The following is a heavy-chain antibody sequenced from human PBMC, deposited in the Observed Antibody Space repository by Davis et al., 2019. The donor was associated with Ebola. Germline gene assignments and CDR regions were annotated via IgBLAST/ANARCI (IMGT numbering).Heavy chain of an antibody. CDR2: IYYSGST. Sequence: SETLSLTCSVSGASISSYYWSWIRQPPGKGLEWIGYIYYSGSTYYNPSLKSRVTISVDTSKNQFSLKLSSVTAADTAVYYCATPRYRYNWFDPWGQGTLVTVSS. V-gene: IGHV4-59*04. CDR1: GASISSYY. J-gene: IGHJ5*02. CDR3: ATPRYRYNWFDP. D-gene: IGHD1-14*01.